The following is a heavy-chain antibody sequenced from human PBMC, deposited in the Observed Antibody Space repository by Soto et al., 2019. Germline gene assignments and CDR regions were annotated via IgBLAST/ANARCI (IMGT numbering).Heavy chain of an antibody. D-gene: IGHD5-12*01. V-gene: IGHV1-24*01. CDR3: ATDATSSGYDPYYYYSGMDV. CDR2: FDPEDGET. Sequence: QVQLVQSGAEVKKPGASVKVSCKVSGYTLTELSMHWVRQAPGKGLEWMGGFDPEDGETIYAQKFQGRVTMTEDTSTDKAYMELSSLRSEDTAVYYCATDATSSGYDPYYYYSGMDVWGQGTTVTVSS. CDR1: GYTLTELS. J-gene: IGHJ6*02.